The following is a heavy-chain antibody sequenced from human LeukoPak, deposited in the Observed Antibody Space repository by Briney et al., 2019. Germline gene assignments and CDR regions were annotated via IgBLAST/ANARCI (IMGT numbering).Heavy chain of an antibody. V-gene: IGHV3-66*01. J-gene: IGHJ3*02. CDR3: AKDGTDYYYDSSGQAAFDI. Sequence: GGSLRLSCAASGFTISNNYMSWVRQAPGKGLEWVSVIYSGGSTYYADSVKGRFTISRDNSKNTLYLQMNSLRAEDTAVYYCAKDGTDYYYDSSGQAAFDIWGQGTMVTVSS. CDR2: IYSGGST. CDR1: GFTISNNY. D-gene: IGHD3-22*01.